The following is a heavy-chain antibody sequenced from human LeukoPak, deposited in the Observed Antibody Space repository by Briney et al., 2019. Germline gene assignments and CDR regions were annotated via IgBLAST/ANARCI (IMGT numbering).Heavy chain of an antibody. J-gene: IGHJ4*02. D-gene: IGHD6-19*01. Sequence: GRSLRLSCVASGFPFYDYAMHWGRQAAGEGLEWVSGISWNSYNIDYADSVTGRFTISRDNAKNSLYPQMNSLRAEDMALYYCAKDKGGSGKFYFDYWGQGTLVTVSS. CDR3: AKDKGGSGKFYFDY. CDR1: GFPFYDYA. V-gene: IGHV3-9*03. CDR2: ISWNSYNI.